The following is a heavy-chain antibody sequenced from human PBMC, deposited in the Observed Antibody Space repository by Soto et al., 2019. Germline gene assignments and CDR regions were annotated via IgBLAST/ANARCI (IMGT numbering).Heavy chain of an antibody. V-gene: IGHV1-18*01. D-gene: IGHD3-10*01. J-gene: IGHJ4*02. CDR3: ARXXNYFDY. CDR2: ISAYNGNT. CDR1: GYTFTSYG. Sequence: QVQLVQSGAEVKKPGASVKVSCKASGYTFTSYGISWVRQAPGQGLEWMGWISAYNGNTNYAQKLQGRVTMTTDTXXXXXXXXLXXXXXXXXXXYYCARXXNYFDYWGQGTLVTVSS.